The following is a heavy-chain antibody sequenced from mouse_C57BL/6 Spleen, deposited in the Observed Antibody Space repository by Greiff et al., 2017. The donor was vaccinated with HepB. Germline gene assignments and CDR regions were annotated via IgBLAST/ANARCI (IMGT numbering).Heavy chain of an antibody. CDR1: GYTFTDYE. CDR2: IDPETGGT. J-gene: IGHJ2*01. CDR3: TRGNWDEDY. V-gene: IGHV1-15*01. Sequence: QVQLKQSGAELVRPGASVTLSCKASGYTFTDYEMHWVKQTPVHGLEWIGAIDPETGGTAYNQKFKGKAILTADKSSSTAYMELRSLTSEDSAVYYCTRGNWDEDYWGQGTTLTVSS. D-gene: IGHD4-1*01.